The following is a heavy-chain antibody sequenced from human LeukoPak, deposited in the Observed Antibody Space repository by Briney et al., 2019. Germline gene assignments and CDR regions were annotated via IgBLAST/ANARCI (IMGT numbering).Heavy chain of an antibody. D-gene: IGHD6-19*01. Sequence: SETLSLTCTVSGSSINNYYWSWIRQPPGKGLEWIAYIYSTGTTYYSPSLKSRVTISVDTSKNQFFLKLTSLTAADTAVYYCARQSRSSSGWYSEVDYFDYWGQGTLVTVSS. CDR2: IYSTGTT. CDR3: ARQSRSSSGWYSEVDYFDY. J-gene: IGHJ4*02. V-gene: IGHV4-59*08. CDR1: GSSINNYY.